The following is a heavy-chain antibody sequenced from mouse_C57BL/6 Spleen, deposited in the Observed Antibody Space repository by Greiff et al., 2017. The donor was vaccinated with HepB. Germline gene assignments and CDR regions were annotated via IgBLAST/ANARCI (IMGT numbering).Heavy chain of an antibody. Sequence: QVQLQQSGAELVKPGASVKVSCKASGYTFTSYWMHWVKQRPGQGLEWIGRIHPSDSDTNYNQKFKGKATLTVDKSSSTAYMQLSSLTSEDSAVYYCAITYDGYPYWYFDVWGTGTTVTVSS. V-gene: IGHV1-74*01. CDR1: GYTFTSYW. CDR2: IHPSDSDT. D-gene: IGHD2-3*01. J-gene: IGHJ1*03. CDR3: AITYDGYPYWYFDV.